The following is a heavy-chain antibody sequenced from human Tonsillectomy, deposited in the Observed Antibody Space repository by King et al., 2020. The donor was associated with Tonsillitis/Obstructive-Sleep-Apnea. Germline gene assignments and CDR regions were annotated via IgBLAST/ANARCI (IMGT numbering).Heavy chain of an antibody. V-gene: IGHV5-51*01. D-gene: IGHD2-15*01. Sequence: VQLVQSGAEVKKPRESLKISCKGSGYSFTSYWIGWVRQMPGKGLEWMGIIYPGDSDTRYSPSFQGQVTISADKSISTAYLQWSSLKASDTAMYYCARQALGYCSGGRCYSFDYWGQGTLVTVSS. CDR3: ARQALGYCSGGRCYSFDY. CDR2: IYPGDSDT. CDR1: GYSFTSYW. J-gene: IGHJ4*02.